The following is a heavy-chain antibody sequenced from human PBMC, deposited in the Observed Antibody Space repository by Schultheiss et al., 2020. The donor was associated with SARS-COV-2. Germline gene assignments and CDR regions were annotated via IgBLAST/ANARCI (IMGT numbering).Heavy chain of an antibody. J-gene: IGHJ6*02. Sequence: ASVKVSCKASGYTFTNYGITWVRQAPGQGLEVIGWVSANNGDTNYAQKFRGRVTLTRDTPTSTAYMEMRSLISDDTAVYYCVQGSYYDSSGYYYYYGMDVWGQGTTVTVSS. CDR1: GYTFTNYG. V-gene: IGHV1-18*04. CDR3: VQGSYYDSSGYYYYYGMDV. D-gene: IGHD3-22*01. CDR2: VSANNGDT.